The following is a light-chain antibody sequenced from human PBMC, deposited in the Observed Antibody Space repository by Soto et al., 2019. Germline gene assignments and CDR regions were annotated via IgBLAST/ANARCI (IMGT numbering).Light chain of an antibody. CDR1: ENINIY. CDR3: QQSDSWPPTVT. CDR2: DAS. V-gene: IGKV3-11*01. Sequence: ETELTQSPATLSLSPGERATLSCRASENINIYLAWYQQRRGQAPRLLIYDASKRATGIPARFSGSGSGTDFSLTISSLEPEDFAGYYCQQSDSWPPTVTFCQGTRLEIK. J-gene: IGKJ5*01.